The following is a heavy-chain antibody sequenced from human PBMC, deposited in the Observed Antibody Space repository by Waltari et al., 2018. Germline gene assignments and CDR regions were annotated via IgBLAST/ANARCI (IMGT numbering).Heavy chain of an antibody. CDR3: AAGTGKTDLDY. J-gene: IGHJ4*02. V-gene: IGHV3-15*01. CDR2: IKSRGDGETT. CDR1: GFTFSNAW. Sequence: EVHLVESGGGLVKPGGCLRLSCAASGFTFSNAWMNWVSKAPGKGLEWVGRIKSRGDGETTDYAASVKGRFTISRDDSQNTVSIQMNSLRTEDSAVYFCAAGTGKTDLDYWGQGSLVTVSS.